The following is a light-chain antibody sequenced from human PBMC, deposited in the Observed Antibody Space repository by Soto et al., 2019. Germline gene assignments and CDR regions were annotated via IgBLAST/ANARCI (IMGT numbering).Light chain of an antibody. CDR3: QQFNSYPLT. Sequence: DIQLTQSPSFLSASVGDRVTITCRASQGISSYLAWYQQKPGKAPKFLIYAASTLQSGVPSRFSGSGSGTEFTLTISSLQPEDVATYYCQQFNSYPLTFGGGTKVESK. J-gene: IGKJ4*01. CDR2: AAS. CDR1: QGISSY. V-gene: IGKV1-9*01.